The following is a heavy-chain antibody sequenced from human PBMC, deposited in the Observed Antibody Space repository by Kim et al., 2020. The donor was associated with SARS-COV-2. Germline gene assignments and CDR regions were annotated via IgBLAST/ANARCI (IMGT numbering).Heavy chain of an antibody. CDR3: ARELNYYDSRTGAFDI. D-gene: IGHD3-22*01. V-gene: IGHV3-30*04. CDR2: ISYDGSNK. CDR1: GFTFSSYA. J-gene: IGHJ3*02. Sequence: GGSLRLSCAASGFTFSSYAMHWVRQAPGKGLEWVAVISYDGSNKYYADSVKGRFTISRDNSKNTLYLQMNSLRAEDTAVYYCARELNYYDSRTGAFDIWGQGTMVTVSS.